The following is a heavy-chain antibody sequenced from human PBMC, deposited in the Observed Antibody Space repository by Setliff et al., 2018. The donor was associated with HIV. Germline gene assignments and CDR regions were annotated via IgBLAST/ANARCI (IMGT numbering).Heavy chain of an antibody. V-gene: IGHV3-74*01. CDR2: LNSDGTKT. D-gene: IGHD7-27*01. CDR1: GFTFRNYW. J-gene: IGHJ4*02. Sequence: PGESLKISCEASGFTFRNYWMYWVRQVPGKGLVWVSRLNSDGTKTNYADSVKGRFTISRDNANNTLYLQINSLRAEDTAVYYCARDNWGPDYWGRGTLVTVSS. CDR3: ARDNWGPDY.